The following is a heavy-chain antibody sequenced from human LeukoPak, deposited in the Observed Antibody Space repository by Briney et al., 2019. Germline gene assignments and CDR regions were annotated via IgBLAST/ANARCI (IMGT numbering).Heavy chain of an antibody. CDR2: ISWNSGNK. V-gene: IGHV3-9*01. Sequence: GGSLRLSCAASGFTFDGYAMHWVRQAPGKGLEWVSGISWNSGNKGYADSVKGRFTISRDNSKNSLYLQMNSLRAEDTALYYCAKDLKSWYHYYTMDVWGQGTTVTVSS. J-gene: IGHJ6*02. CDR3: AKDLKSWYHYYTMDV. CDR1: GFTFDGYA. D-gene: IGHD6-13*01.